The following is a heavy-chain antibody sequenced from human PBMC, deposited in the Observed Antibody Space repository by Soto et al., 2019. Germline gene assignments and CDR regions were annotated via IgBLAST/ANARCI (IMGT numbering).Heavy chain of an antibody. Sequence: PGESLKISCQGSGYSFTSYWIGWVRQMPGKGLEWMGIIYPGDSDTRYSPSFQGQVTISADKSISTAYLQWSSLKASDIAMYYCAIQKGYYYHRSGYSHWGQGSLVPVAS. CDR2: IYPGDSDT. CDR1: GYSFTSYW. CDR3: AIQKGYYYHRSGYSH. D-gene: IGHD3-22*01. J-gene: IGHJ4*02. V-gene: IGHV5-51*01.